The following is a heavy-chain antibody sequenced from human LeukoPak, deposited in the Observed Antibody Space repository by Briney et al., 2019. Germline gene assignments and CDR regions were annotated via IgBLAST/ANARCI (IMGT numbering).Heavy chain of an antibody. D-gene: IGHD6-13*01. V-gene: IGHV3-30-3*01. Sequence: GGSLRLSCAASGFTFSSYAMHWVRQAPGKGLEWVAVISYDGSNKYYADSVKGRFTISRDNSKNTLYLQMNSLRAEDTAVYYCARDGSSWSRWGYSDYWGQATLVTVSS. CDR3: ARDGSSWSRWGYSDY. CDR1: GFTFSSYA. J-gene: IGHJ4*02. CDR2: ISYDGSNK.